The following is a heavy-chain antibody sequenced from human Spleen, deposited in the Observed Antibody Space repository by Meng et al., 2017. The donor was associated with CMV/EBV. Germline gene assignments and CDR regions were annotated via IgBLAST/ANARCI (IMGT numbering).Heavy chain of an antibody. CDR1: GFTFSSYA. Sequence: GESLKISCATSGFTFSSYAMNWVRQAPGKGLDWVSVIYSGGSSVYYTDSVKGRFTISRDNSKNTLYLQMNSLRAEDTAVYYCARDFRRGYPDYWGQGTLVTVSS. D-gene: IGHD1-1*01. CDR3: ARDFRRGYPDY. V-gene: IGHV3-23*03. J-gene: IGHJ4*02. CDR2: IYSGGSSV.